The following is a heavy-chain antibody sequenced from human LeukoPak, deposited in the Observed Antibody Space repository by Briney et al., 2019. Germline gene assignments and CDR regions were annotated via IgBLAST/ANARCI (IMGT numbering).Heavy chain of an antibody. Sequence: GGSLRLSCAASGFTFSNYGMSWVRQAPGKGLEWVSAISGSGGRTYYADSVKGRFTISRDNAKNSLYLQMNSLRAEDTALYYCAKDYYYDSSGYYGYWGQGTLVTVSS. CDR1: GFTFSNYG. D-gene: IGHD3-22*01. V-gene: IGHV3-23*01. CDR2: ISGSGGRT. CDR3: AKDYYYDSSGYYGY. J-gene: IGHJ4*02.